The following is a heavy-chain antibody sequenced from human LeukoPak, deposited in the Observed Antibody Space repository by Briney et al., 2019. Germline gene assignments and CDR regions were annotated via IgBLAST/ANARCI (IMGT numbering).Heavy chain of an antibody. J-gene: IGHJ5*02. D-gene: IGHD6-13*01. CDR2: ISWNSGSI. CDR3: AKDGRAAAWYMWFDP. CDR1: GFTFDDYA. Sequence: GGSLRLSCAASGFTFDDYAMHWVRQAPGKGLEWVSGISWNSGSIGYADSVKGRFTISRDNAKNSLYLQMNSLRAEDTALYYCAKDGRAAAWYMWFDPRGQGTLVTVSS. V-gene: IGHV3-9*01.